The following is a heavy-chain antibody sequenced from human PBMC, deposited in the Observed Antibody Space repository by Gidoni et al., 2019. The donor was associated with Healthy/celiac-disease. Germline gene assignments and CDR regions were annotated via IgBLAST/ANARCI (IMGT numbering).Heavy chain of an antibody. Sequence: SNAWMNWVSQAPGKGLEWFGRLKSETDGGTTDYAAPVKGRFTISRDDSKNTLYLQMNSLKTEDTAVYYCTTDFGDYDFWSGYYYMDVWGKGTTVTVSS. CDR1: SNAW. CDR2: LKSETDGGTT. CDR3: TTDFGDYDFWSGYYYMDV. D-gene: IGHD3-3*01. J-gene: IGHJ6*03. V-gene: IGHV3-15*07.